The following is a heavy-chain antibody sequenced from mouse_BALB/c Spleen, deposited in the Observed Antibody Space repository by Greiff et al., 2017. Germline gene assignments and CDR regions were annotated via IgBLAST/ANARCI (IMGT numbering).Heavy chain of an antibody. CDR3: ARVDQSAY. Sequence: QVQLKESGPGLVAPSQTLSITCTASGFSLTSYGVHWVRQPPGKGLEWLGVICAGGGTTYNSALMSRLSISKDNSKSQVFLKMNSLQTDDTATYYCARVDQSAYWGQGTLVTVSA. CDR1: GFSLTSYG. CDR2: ICAGGGT. J-gene: IGHJ3*01. V-gene: IGHV2-9*02.